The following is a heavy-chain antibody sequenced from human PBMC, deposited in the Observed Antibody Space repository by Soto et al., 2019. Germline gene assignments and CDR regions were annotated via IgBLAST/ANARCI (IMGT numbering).Heavy chain of an antibody. Sequence: PSQTLSLTCAISGDSVSSNSAAWNWIRQSPSRGLEWLGRTYYRSKWYNDYAVSVKSRITINPDTSKNQFSLQLNSVTPEDTAVYYCAREVVLVPAAIPTYYYYYGMDVWGQGTKVTVSS. V-gene: IGHV6-1*01. CDR1: GDSVSSNSAA. CDR2: TYYRSKWYN. CDR3: AREVVLVPAAIPTYYYYYGMDV. D-gene: IGHD2-2*01. J-gene: IGHJ6*02.